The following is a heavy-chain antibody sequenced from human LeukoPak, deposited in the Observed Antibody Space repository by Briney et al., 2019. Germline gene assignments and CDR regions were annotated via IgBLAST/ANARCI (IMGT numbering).Heavy chain of an antibody. Sequence: GGSLRLSCAASGFTFSSYSMNWVRQAPGKGPEWVSYISSSSSTIYYADSVKGRFTISRDNARNSLYLQMNSLRAEDTAVYYCAREQAGLWFGELLPYFDYWGQGTLVTVSS. CDR1: GFTFSSYS. J-gene: IGHJ4*02. D-gene: IGHD3-10*01. CDR2: ISSSSSTI. CDR3: AREQAGLWFGELLPYFDY. V-gene: IGHV3-48*01.